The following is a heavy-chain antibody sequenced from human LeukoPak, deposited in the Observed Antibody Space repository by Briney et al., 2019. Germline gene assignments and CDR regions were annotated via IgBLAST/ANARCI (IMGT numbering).Heavy chain of an antibody. CDR1: GYTFSSYD. D-gene: IGHD2-2*01. CDR2: MNPKTGNT. J-gene: IGHJ4*02. Sequence: ASVKVSCKASGYTFSSYDINWVRQAAGQGLEWMGWMNPKTGNTGFSQKFQGRVTITRDTSISTAYMELSRLTSEDTGVYYCTRGLHRDGLVVIAAASEYWGQGSLVTVSS. CDR3: TRGLHRDGLVVIAAASEY. V-gene: IGHV1-8*03.